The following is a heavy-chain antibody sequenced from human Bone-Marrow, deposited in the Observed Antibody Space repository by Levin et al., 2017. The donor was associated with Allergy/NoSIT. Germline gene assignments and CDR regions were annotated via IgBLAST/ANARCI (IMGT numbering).Heavy chain of an antibody. J-gene: IGHJ6*02. CDR3: VRGGAASGFYHYAMDV. Sequence: GGSLRLSCVASGFTFSGYDMLWVRQTAGKRLEWVSAIGTAGDTYYEDSVKGRFTISRENAKNSLYLLMNNLRVGDTAVYYCVRGGAASGFYHYAMDVWDQGTKVTVSS. CDR1: GFTFSGYD. D-gene: IGHD6-13*01. CDR2: IGTAGDT. V-gene: IGHV3-13*01.